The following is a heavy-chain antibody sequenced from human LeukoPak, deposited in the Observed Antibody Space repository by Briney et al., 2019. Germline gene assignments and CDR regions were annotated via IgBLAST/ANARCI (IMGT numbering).Heavy chain of an antibody. CDR1: GGXISSYY. CDR3: ARHEDSSSCFDY. D-gene: IGHD6-13*01. J-gene: IGHJ4*02. Sequence: SETLSLTCTVSGGXISSYYWSWIRQPPGKGLEWIGYIYYSGSTNYNPSLKSRVTISVDTSKNQFSLKLSSVTAADTAVYYCARHEDSSSCFDYWGQGTLVTVSS. V-gene: IGHV4-59*08. CDR2: IYYSGST.